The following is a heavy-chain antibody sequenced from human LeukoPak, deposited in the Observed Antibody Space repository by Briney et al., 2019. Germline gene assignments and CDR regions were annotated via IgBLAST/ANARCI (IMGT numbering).Heavy chain of an antibody. V-gene: IGHV4-61*02. CDR2: IYTSGST. CDR1: GGSISSGSYY. D-gene: IGHD2-21*01. J-gene: IGHJ4*02. Sequence: SETLSLTCTVSGGSISSGSYYWSWIRQPAGKGPEWIGRIYTSGSTNYNPSLKSRVTISVDTSKNQFSLKLSSVTAADTAVYYCAREGGRGDTYGASDYWGQGTLVTVSS. CDR3: AREGGRGDTYGASDY.